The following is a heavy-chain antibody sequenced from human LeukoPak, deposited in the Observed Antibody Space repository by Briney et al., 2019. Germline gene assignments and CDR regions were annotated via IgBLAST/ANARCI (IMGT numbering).Heavy chain of an antibody. CDR1: AYNFISYG. CDR3: ARVDTAMNY. J-gene: IGHJ4*02. D-gene: IGHD5-18*01. V-gene: IGHV1-18*01. Sequence: AASVRVSCKALAYNFISYGYSWVGLVPGQGLEWMGWISAYSGDTNYAQRYQGRVTMSTDTSTDTAYMELRSLRSDDTAVYYCARVDTAMNYGGQGTLVTVSS. CDR2: ISAYSGDT.